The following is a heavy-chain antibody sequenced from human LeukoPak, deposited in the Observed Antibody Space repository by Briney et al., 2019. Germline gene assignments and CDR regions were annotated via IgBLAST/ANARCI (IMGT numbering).Heavy chain of an antibody. J-gene: IGHJ3*02. D-gene: IGHD3-22*01. V-gene: IGHV4-34*01. CDR2: INHSGST. CDR3: ARGRHSSGYLSDI. CDR1: GGSFSGYY. Sequence: SETLSLTCAVYGGSFSGYYWSWIRQPPGKGLEWIGEINHSGSTNYNPSLKSRVTISVDTSKNQFSLKLSSVTAADTAVYYCARGRHSSGYLSDIWGQGTMVTVSS.